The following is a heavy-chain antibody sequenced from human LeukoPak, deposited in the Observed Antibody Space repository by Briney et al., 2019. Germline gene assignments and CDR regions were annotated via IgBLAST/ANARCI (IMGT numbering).Heavy chain of an antibody. V-gene: IGHV3-7*01. CDR1: GFTFRSYW. CDR2: IKPDESEK. J-gene: IGHJ6*02. CDR3: ARSPDGMDV. Sequence: GGSLRLSCAAFGFTFRSYWMTWVRQAPGKGLKWVANIKPDESEKYYMDSVKGRFTISRDNAKNSVYLQMNSLRAEDTAVYYCARSPDGMDVWGQGTTVTVSS.